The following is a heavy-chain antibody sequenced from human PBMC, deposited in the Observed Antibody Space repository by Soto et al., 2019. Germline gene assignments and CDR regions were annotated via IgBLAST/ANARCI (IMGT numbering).Heavy chain of an antibody. J-gene: IGHJ6*02. CDR1: GGTFNNYA. V-gene: IGHV1-69*01. CDR2: IIPMFETV. Sequence: QEQLLQSGAEVRKPGSSVKVSCKASGGTFNNYAVSWVRQAPGQGLEWMGGIIPMFETVNYAQRFQGRLTIAADESTSTAYVELTSLRSADTAIYFCAGGLRTGNYGMEVWGQGTTVTVSS. CDR3: AGGLRTGNYGMEV. D-gene: IGHD2-15*01.